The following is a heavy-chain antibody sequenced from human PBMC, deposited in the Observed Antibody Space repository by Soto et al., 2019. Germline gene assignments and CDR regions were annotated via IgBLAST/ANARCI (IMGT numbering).Heavy chain of an antibody. CDR3: AASPYLKSSGNDEYWLDP. V-gene: IGHV1-58*01. Sequence: SVKVSCKASGFTFTSSAVQWVRQARGQRLEWIGWIVVGSGNTNYAQKFQERVTITRDMSTSTAYMELSSLRSEDTAVYYCAASPYLKSSGNDEYWLDPCGQGPLVTVSS. J-gene: IGHJ5*02. CDR1: GFTFTSSA. D-gene: IGHD1-1*01. CDR2: IVVGSGNT.